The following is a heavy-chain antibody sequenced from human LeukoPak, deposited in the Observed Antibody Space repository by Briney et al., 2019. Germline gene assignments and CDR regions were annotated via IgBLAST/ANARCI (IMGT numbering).Heavy chain of an antibody. CDR2: INPNSGGT. Sequence: ASVKVSCKASGYTFTGYYMHWVRQAPGQGLEWMGWINPNSGGTNYAQKFQGWVAMTRDTSISTAYMELSSLRSEDTAVYYCAREVHDSSGYYYGDAFDIWGQGTMVTVSS. J-gene: IGHJ3*02. CDR1: GYTFTGYY. CDR3: AREVHDSSGYYYGDAFDI. D-gene: IGHD3-22*01. V-gene: IGHV1-2*04.